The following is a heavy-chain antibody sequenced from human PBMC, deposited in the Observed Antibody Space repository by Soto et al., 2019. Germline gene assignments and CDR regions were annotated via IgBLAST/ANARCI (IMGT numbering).Heavy chain of an antibody. Sequence: ASVKVSCKASEYTFTSYTTHWVRQAPGQRLEWMGWINGGNGNTKYSQKFQGRVTITRDTSASTAYMELSSLRSDDTAVYYCARELQGLYYFDYWGQGTLVTVSS. D-gene: IGHD4-4*01. J-gene: IGHJ4*02. V-gene: IGHV1-3*01. CDR1: EYTFTSYT. CDR2: INGGNGNT. CDR3: ARELQGLYYFDY.